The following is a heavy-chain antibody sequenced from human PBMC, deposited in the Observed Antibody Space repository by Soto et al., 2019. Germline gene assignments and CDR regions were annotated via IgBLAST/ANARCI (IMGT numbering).Heavy chain of an antibody. D-gene: IGHD2-15*01. V-gene: IGHV3-30*18. CDR1: GFTFSSYG. CDR2: ISYDGSNK. Sequence: GGSLRLSCAASGFTFSSYGMHWVRQAPGKGLEWVAVISYDGSNKYYADSVKGRVTISRDNSKNTLYLQMNSLRAEDTAVYYCANGRYYCSGGSCYSETYYYYYGMDVWGQGTTVTVSS. J-gene: IGHJ6*02. CDR3: ANGRYYCSGGSCYSETYYYYYGMDV.